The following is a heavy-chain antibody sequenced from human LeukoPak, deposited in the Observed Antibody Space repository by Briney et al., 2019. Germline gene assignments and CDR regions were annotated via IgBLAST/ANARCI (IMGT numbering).Heavy chain of an antibody. J-gene: IGHJ3*02. CDR3: VRGGQADGHSADKAFDI. CDR1: GDSVFSNSP. D-gene: IGHD5-18*01. Sequence: QTLSLTRACSGDSVFSNSPWNWSRQSPSRGLEWLGRTYYRSKWYNDYVVSVKSRININPVTSKNQFSLQLNSVTPEDTAVYYCVRGGQADGHSADKAFDIWGQGTMFTVSA. CDR2: TYYRSKWYN. V-gene: IGHV6-1*01.